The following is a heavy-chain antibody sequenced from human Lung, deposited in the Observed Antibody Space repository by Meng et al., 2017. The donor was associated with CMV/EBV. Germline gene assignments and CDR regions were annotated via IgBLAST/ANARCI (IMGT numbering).Heavy chain of an antibody. CDR3: ARVPSLGYCSSTSCPRGTYFDY. V-gene: IGHV4-34*01. J-gene: IGHJ4*02. D-gene: IGHD2-2*01. CDR2: INPSGSP. CDR1: DYY. Sequence: DYYWSWIRQSPGKGLAWIGDINPSGSPNYNPSLKSRVTISVDTSTNQFSLKLSSVTAADTAVYYCARVPSLGYCSSTSCPRGTYFDYWGQGTLVTVSS.